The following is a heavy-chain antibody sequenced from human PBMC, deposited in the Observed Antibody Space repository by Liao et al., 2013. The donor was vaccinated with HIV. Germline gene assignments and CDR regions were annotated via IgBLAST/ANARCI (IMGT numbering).Heavy chain of an antibody. CDR3: ARYLGAFDI. V-gene: IGHV4-59*10. CDR2: IFTSGST. CDR1: GGSFSGYY. J-gene: IGHJ3*02. Sequence: QVQLQQWGAGLLKPSETLSLTCAVYGGSFSGYYWSWIRQPAGKGLEWIGRIFTSGSTNYNPSLKSRVTMSVDTSKNQFSLKLTSVTAADTAVYYCARYLGAFDIWGQGTMVTVSS.